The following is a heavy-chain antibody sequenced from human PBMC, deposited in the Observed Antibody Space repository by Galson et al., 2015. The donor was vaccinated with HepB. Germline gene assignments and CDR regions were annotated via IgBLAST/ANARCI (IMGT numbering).Heavy chain of an antibody. D-gene: IGHD2-8*01. CDR3: ARDAGRVLMVYAFDL. CDR2: ISSSSRDI. V-gene: IGHV3-48*02. CDR1: GFSFSSYS. J-gene: IGHJ4*02. Sequence: SLRLSCAASGFSFSSYSMSWVRQAPGKGLEWLSYISSSSRDIYYADSVKGRFTISRGNVKNSLYLQMNRLRDDDTAVYYCARDAGRVLMVYAFDLWGQGTQVTVSS.